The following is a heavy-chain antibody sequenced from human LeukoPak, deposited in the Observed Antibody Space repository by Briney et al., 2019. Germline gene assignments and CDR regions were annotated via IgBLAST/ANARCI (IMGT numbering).Heavy chain of an antibody. CDR1: GFTFSHFW. CDR2: IKKTGSET. Sequence: PGGSLRLSRAASGFTFSHFWMSWVRQAPGKGLGWVAYIKKTGSETYYVDSVKGRFTITRDNTRSSLFLQMYSLRAEDTAVYFCAREDGYCSGGNCYSYFDSWGQGTLVTVSS. D-gene: IGHD2-15*01. J-gene: IGHJ4*02. V-gene: IGHV3-7*01. CDR3: AREDGYCSGGNCYSYFDS.